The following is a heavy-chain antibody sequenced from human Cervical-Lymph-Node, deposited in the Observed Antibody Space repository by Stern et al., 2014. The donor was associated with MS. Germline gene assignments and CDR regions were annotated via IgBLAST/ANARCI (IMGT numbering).Heavy chain of an antibody. CDR3: ARDSSGWQEVDY. D-gene: IGHD6-19*01. CDR1: DGSISSSHW. J-gene: IGHJ4*02. CDR2: IYVDGST. V-gene: IGHV4-4*02. Sequence: VQLEESGPGLVKPSGTLSLTCAVSDGSISSSHWWSWVRQPPGKGLECIGEIYVDGSTQYNPSLKSRVTMSLDKSKNQFSLKLNSVTAADTAVYYCARDSSGWQEVDYWGQGILVTVSS.